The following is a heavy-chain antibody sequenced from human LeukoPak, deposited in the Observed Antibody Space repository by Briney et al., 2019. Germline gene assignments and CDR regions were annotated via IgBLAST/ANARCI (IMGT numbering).Heavy chain of an antibody. V-gene: IGHV1-8*01. J-gene: IGHJ4*01. CDR1: GYTFTSD. CDR3: ARAPGTTFDY. D-gene: IGHD4-17*01. CDR2: MNPSTYNT. Sequence: ASVKVSCKASGYTFTSDINWVRQAPGQGLEWMGWMNPSTYNTGYAQKFQGRVTMTRETSVSTAYMELTSLTSEDTAVYYCARAPGTTFDYWGHGNMVTVSS.